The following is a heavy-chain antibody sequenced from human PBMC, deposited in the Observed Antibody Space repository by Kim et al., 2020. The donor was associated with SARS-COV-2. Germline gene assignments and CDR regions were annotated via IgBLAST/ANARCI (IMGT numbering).Heavy chain of an antibody. CDR1: GYSISRSSYY. Sequence: SETLSLTCTVSGYSISRSSYYWGWIRQPPGKGLEWIGSIYYSGSTYYNPSLESRVTISVDTSKNQFSLRLTSVTAADTAVYYCASDYDSGGYYFDYLGQG. D-gene: IGHD3-22*01. CDR2: IYYSGST. V-gene: IGHV4-39*01. CDR3: ASDYDSGGYYFDY. J-gene: IGHJ4*02.